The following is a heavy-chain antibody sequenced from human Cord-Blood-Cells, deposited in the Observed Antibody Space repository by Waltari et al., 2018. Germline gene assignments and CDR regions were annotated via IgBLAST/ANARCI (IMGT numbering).Heavy chain of an antibody. D-gene: IGHD3-10*01. CDR1: GVSISSYY. CDR3: ARDDGSRDFQH. V-gene: IGHV4-59*01. J-gene: IGHJ1*01. CDR2: IYYSGST. Sequence: QVQLQESGPGLVKPSETLSLTCTVSGVSISSYYWSWIRQPPGKGLEWIGYIYYSGSTNYNRSLKSRVTISVDTSKNQFSLKLSSVTAADTAVYYCARDDGSRDFQHWGQGTLVTVSS.